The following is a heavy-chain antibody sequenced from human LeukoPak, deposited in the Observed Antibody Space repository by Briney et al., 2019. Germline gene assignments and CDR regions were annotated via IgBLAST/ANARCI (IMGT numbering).Heavy chain of an antibody. CDR2: MNTKTGNR. Sequence: ASVKVSCKASGYTFNNYDIHWIRQASGQGLEWMGWMNTKTGNRGYAQKFRGRFTITRNSSINTAYMELSSLTFDDTAVYYCARWHPYVFYGSGSSSFDFWGQGTLVTVSS. CDR3: ARWHPYVFYGSGSSSFDF. D-gene: IGHD3-10*01. J-gene: IGHJ4*02. V-gene: IGHV1-8*01. CDR1: GYTFNNYD.